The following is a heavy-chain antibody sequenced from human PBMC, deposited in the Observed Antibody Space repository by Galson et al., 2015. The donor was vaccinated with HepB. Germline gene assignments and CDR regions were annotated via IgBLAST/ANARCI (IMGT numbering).Heavy chain of an antibody. Sequence: SLRLSCAASGFTFSSYAMSWVRQAPGKGLEWVSGISGNDDRTYYADSVKGRFTISRDNSKNTLYLQMNSLRAVDTAVYYCAKDDDYGNVELGGCDYWGQGTLVTVSS. CDR2: ISGNDDRT. J-gene: IGHJ4*02. CDR1: GFTFSSYA. D-gene: IGHD4-17*01. V-gene: IGHV3-23*01. CDR3: AKDDDYGNVELGGCDY.